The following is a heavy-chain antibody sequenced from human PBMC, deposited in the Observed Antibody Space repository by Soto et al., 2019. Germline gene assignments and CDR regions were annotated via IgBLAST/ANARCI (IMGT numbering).Heavy chain of an antibody. Sequence: ASVKVTCKASGYTFTRYYMHWLRQAPGNGLEWMGIINPSGGSTSYAQKFQGRVTMTRDTSTSTVYMELSSLRSEDTAVYYCAREVMYSSSSAGPNWFDPWGQGTLVTVSS. J-gene: IGHJ5*02. CDR1: GYTFTRYY. V-gene: IGHV1-46*01. CDR2: INPSGGST. D-gene: IGHD6-6*01. CDR3: AREVMYSSSSAGPNWFDP.